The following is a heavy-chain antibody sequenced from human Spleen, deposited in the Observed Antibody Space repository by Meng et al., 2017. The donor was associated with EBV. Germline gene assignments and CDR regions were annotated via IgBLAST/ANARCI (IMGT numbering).Heavy chain of an antibody. CDR2: INVNTRKP. Sequence: QVQLVQSGSELRKPGASVKVSCKASGYTFTDDGINWTRQAPGQGLEWMGWINVNTRKPTYAQGFTERFVFSVDTSVSTAYLQILNLKTEDTAVFYCTRGGSGRFFYWGQGSLVTVSS. CDR1: GYTFTDDG. CDR3: TRGGSGRFFY. D-gene: IGHD1-1*01. V-gene: IGHV7-4-1*01. J-gene: IGHJ4*02.